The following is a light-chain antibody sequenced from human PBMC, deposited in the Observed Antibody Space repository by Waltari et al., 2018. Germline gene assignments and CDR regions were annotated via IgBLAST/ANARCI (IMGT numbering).Light chain of an antibody. CDR2: DVS. V-gene: IGLV2-11*01. Sequence: QSALTQPRSVSGSPGQSVTISCTGTSSDVGGYNYVPWYQQHPGKAPKLMIYDVSKRPSGVPDRFSGSKSGNTASLTISGLQAEDEADYYCCSYAGSYTWVFGTGTKVTV. J-gene: IGLJ1*01. CDR1: SSDVGGYNY. CDR3: CSYAGSYTWV.